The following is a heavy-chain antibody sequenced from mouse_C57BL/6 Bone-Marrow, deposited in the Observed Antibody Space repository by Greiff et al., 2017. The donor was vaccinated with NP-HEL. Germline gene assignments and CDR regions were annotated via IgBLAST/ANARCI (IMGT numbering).Heavy chain of an antibody. CDR1: GYTFTSYS. CDR3: ARRAYDGPFAY. J-gene: IGHJ3*01. V-gene: IGHV1-4*01. CDR2: INPCGGYT. Sequence: QVQLQQSGAELARPGASVKMSCKASGYTFTSYSMHWVKQRPGQGLEWIGYINPCGGYTKYNQKFKDKATLTADTSSSTAYMQLSSLTSEDSAIYYCARRAYDGPFAYWGQGTLLTVSA. D-gene: IGHD2-3*01.